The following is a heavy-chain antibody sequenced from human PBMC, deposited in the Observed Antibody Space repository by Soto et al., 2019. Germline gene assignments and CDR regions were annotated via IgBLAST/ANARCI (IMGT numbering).Heavy chain of an antibody. CDR1: GFTFSSFG. CDR3: AKGGVPAGMPGYYYMDV. D-gene: IGHD2-2*01. Sequence: QVQLVESGGGVVQPGRSVRLSCAASGFTFSSFGMHWVRQAPGKGLEWVATISYDGSNRYYGDSVKGRITISRDNSKNTVYLEMNSLRVEDTAVYYCAKGGVPAGMPGYYYMDVWGKGIAVNISS. J-gene: IGHJ6*03. CDR2: ISYDGSNR. V-gene: IGHV3-30*18.